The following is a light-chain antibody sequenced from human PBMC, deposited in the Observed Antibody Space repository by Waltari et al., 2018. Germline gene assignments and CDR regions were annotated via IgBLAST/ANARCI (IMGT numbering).Light chain of an antibody. CDR3: NSYTGSSSWV. J-gene: IGLJ3*02. V-gene: IGLV2-14*01. Sequence: QSALTQPASVSGSPGQSITISCYGTSSDVGFYNYVPWYQQHPGKAPKLMIYDVSQRPSGVSARFSCSTSGNTASLTISGLQAEDEADYYCNSYTGSSSWVFGGGTKVTI. CDR1: SSDVGFYNY. CDR2: DVS.